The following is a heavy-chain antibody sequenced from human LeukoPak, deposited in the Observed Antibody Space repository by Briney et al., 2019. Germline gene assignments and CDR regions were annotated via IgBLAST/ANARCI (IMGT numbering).Heavy chain of an antibody. J-gene: IGHJ4*02. CDR2: IHKDGAT. CDR3: ARDSGSTYWAYS. V-gene: IGHV3-66*02. D-gene: IGHD2-15*01. Sequence: TGGSLRLSCATSGFSVSENYMSWVRQAPGKGLEWVSVIHKDGATDYADSVKGRFTIPRDIAENTLSLQMNSLRADDAAVYFCARDSGSTYWAYSWGQGTLVTVSS. CDR1: GFSVSENY.